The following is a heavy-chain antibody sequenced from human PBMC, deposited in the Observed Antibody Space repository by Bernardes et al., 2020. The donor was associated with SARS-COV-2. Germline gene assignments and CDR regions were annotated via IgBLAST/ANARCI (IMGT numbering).Heavy chain of an antibody. Sequence: ASVKVSCKASGYTFTGYYMHWVRQAPGQGLEWMGWINPNSGGTNYAQKFQGRVTMTRDTSISTAYMELSRLRSDDTAVYYCARGVVVVPATPISYYYMGVWGKGTTVTVSS. CDR2: INPNSGGT. V-gene: IGHV1-2*02. CDR3: ARGVVVVPATPISYYYMGV. J-gene: IGHJ6*03. CDR1: GYTFTGYY. D-gene: IGHD2-2*01.